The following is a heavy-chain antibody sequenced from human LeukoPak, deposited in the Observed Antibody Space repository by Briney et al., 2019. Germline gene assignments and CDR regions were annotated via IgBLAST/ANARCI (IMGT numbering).Heavy chain of an antibody. CDR1: GYTFTSYG. CDR2: ISAYDSNK. CDR3: ARAIIAVAGTLFDY. D-gene: IGHD6-19*01. V-gene: IGHV1-18*04. J-gene: IGHJ4*02. Sequence: GASVKVSCKASGYTFTSYGISWVRQAPGQGLEWVAWISAYDSNKNSAEKFQGRVTMTNDTSTSTAYMELGSLRSDDTAVYYCARAIIAVAGTLFDYWGQGTLVTVSS.